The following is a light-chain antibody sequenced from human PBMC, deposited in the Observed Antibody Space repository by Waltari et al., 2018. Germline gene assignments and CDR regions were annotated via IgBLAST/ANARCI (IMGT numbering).Light chain of an antibody. CDR1: GLRSYY. CDR2: DKN. Sequence: SSELTQDPAVSVAMGQTVTITCQGNGLRSYYASWYQQRPGQAPILIMYDKNNVPSGGPDRFSGSNSDNSASLTITGAQAEDEASYYCHSRDASGVGGSFGGGTKLTVL. CDR3: HSRDASGVGGS. V-gene: IGLV3-19*01. J-gene: IGLJ2*01.